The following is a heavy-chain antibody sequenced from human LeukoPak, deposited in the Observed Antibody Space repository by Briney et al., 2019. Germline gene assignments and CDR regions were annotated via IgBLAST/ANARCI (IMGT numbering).Heavy chain of an antibody. Sequence: GGSLRLSCAASGFIFSSYSMNWVRQAPGKGLEWVSSISSSSSYIYYADSVKGRFTISRDNAKNSLYLQMNSLRAEDTAVYYCARVSTILEDYWGQGTLVTVSS. D-gene: IGHD5/OR15-5a*01. CDR2: ISSSSSYI. V-gene: IGHV3-21*01. CDR3: ARVSTILEDY. J-gene: IGHJ4*02. CDR1: GFIFSSYS.